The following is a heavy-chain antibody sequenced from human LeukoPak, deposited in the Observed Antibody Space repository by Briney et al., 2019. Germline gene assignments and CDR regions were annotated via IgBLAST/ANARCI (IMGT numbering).Heavy chain of an antibody. CDR1: GFTLSNHW. CDR3: ARNNGMDV. J-gene: IGHJ6*02. CDR2: ANRDGSET. Sequence: GGSLRLSCAASGFTLSNHWMTWVRQVPGRGPEWVANANRDGSETYYLDSVKGRFTISKDNAKNSLYLQMNSLRAEDTALYHCARNNGMDVWGQGATVIVSS. V-gene: IGHV3-7*03.